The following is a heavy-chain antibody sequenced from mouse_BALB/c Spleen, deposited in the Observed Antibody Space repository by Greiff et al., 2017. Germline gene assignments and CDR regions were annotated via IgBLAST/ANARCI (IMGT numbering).Heavy chain of an antibody. V-gene: IGHV1S56*01. J-gene: IGHJ2*01. CDR1: GYTFTSYY. Sequence: QVQLKESGPELVKPGASVKMSCKASGYTFTSYYIHWVKQRPGQGLEWIGWIYPGDGSTKYNEKFKGKTTLTADKSSSTAYMLLSSLTSEDSAIYFCAKRAYRYDGYYFDYWGQGTTLTVSS. CDR3: AKRAYRYDGYYFDY. D-gene: IGHD2-14*01. CDR2: IYPGDGST.